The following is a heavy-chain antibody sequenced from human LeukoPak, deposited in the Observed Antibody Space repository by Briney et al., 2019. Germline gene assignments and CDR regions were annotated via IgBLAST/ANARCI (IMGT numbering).Heavy chain of an antibody. V-gene: IGHV1-2*02. D-gene: IGHD3-10*01. CDR3: AKTRVGIRGVYPTGAFDI. CDR1: GYTFTGYY. CDR2: IYPHSGGT. J-gene: IGHJ3*02. Sequence: GASVKVSCKASGYTFTGYYIHWVRQAPGQGLEWMGWIYPHSGGTDYAQKFQGRVAMTRDTSISTAYMELSRLRSDDTAVYYCAKTRVGIRGVYPTGAFDIWGQGTMVTGSS.